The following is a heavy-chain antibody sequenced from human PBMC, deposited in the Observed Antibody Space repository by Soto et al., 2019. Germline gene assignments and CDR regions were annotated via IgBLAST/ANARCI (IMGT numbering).Heavy chain of an antibody. CDR3: EKGYDGGEAPY. D-gene: IGHD2-21*01. J-gene: IGHJ4*02. Sequence: GGSLRLSCAASGFTFSSYAMSWVRQAPGKGLEWVSAISGSGGTTYYADSVQGRFTISRDNSKNTLYLQMISLRAEDTAVYYCEKGYDGGEAPYWGQGSLVTVSS. CDR1: GFTFSSYA. V-gene: IGHV3-23*01. CDR2: ISGSGGTT.